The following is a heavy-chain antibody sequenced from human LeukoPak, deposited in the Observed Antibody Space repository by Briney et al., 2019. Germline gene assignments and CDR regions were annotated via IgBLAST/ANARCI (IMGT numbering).Heavy chain of an antibody. J-gene: IGHJ4*02. D-gene: IGHD5-18*01. V-gene: IGHV3-30*02. CDR1: GFTFSSYA. CDR3: AKGYSYGYNLDY. CDR2: IRYDGSNK. Sequence: PGGSLRLSCAASGFTFSSYAMTWARQAPGKGLEWVAFIRYDGSNKYYADPVKGRFTISRDNSKNTLYLQMNSLRAEDTAVYYCAKGYSYGYNLDYWGQGTLVTVSS.